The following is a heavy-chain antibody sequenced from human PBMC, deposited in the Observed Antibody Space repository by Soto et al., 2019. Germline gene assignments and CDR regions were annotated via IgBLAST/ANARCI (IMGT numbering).Heavy chain of an antibody. CDR3: ARARVGEAPFDY. Sequence: EVQLVETGGGLIQPGGSLRLSCAASGFTVSSNYMSWVRQAPGKGLEWVSVIYSGGSTYYADSVKGRFTISGDNSKNTLYLQMNSLRAEDTAVYYCARARVGEAPFDYWGQGTLVTVSS. D-gene: IGHD1-26*01. CDR2: IYSGGST. V-gene: IGHV3-53*02. CDR1: GFTVSSNY. J-gene: IGHJ4*02.